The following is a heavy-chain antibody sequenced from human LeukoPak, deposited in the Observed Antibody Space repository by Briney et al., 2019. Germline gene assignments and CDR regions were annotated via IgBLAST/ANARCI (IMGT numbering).Heavy chain of an antibody. CDR2: ISYDGSNK. V-gene: IGHV3-30-3*01. D-gene: IGHD3-3*01. Sequence: GRALRLSCAAPGFTFNSYAIKWVRQALGKGLEWVAFISYDGSNKYYADSVKGRFTISRDNSKNMLYLQMNSLRAEDTAVYYCARSSGPNSITVFGVVTPKFDYWGQGTLVTVSS. J-gene: IGHJ4*02. CDR1: GFTFNSYA. CDR3: ARSSGPNSITVFGVVTPKFDY.